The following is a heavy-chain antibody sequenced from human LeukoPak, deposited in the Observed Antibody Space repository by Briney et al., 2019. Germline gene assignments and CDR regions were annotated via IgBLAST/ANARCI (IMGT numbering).Heavy chain of an antibody. Sequence: SETLSLTCTVSGGSISNYYWSWIRQPPGKVLEWIGHIYYSGSTNYNPSLKSRVSISVDTSKNQFSLRLSSVTAADTAVYYCARVAPELEARYYYYMDVWGKGTTVPVSS. CDR2: IYYSGST. D-gene: IGHD3-16*02. V-gene: IGHV4-59*01. CDR3: ARVAPELEARYYYYMDV. CDR1: GGSISNYY. J-gene: IGHJ6*03.